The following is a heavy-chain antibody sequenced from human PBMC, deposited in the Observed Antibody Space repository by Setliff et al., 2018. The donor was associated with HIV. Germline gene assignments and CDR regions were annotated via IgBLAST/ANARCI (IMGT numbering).Heavy chain of an antibody. J-gene: IGHJ3*01. D-gene: IGHD6-19*01. Sequence: GASVKVSCKASGYSFARYGLSWVRQAPGQGLEWMGWISGFNGNTKYAQSFQDRVAMTTETATSTAYMEMRSLRSDDTAVYYCGRVPYRSAWFSGGHNPFDVWGQGTMVTVSS. CDR2: ISGFNGNT. V-gene: IGHV1-18*01. CDR1: GYSFARYG. CDR3: GRVPYRSAWFSGGHNPFDV.